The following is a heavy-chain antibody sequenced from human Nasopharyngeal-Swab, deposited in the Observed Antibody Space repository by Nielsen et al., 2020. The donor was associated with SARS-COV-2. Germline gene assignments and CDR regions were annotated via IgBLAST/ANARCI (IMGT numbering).Heavy chain of an antibody. D-gene: IGHD6-19*01. CDR1: GFTFSSYG. CDR2: IWYDGSNK. V-gene: IGHV3-33*01. J-gene: IGHJ4*02. CDR3: ARGVEDSSGWIDYFDY. Sequence: GESLKISCAASGFTFSSYGMHWVRQAPGKGLEWVAVIWYDGSNKYYADSVKGRFTISRDNSKNTLYLQMKSLRAEDTAVYYCARGVEDSSGWIDYFDYWGQGTLVTVSS.